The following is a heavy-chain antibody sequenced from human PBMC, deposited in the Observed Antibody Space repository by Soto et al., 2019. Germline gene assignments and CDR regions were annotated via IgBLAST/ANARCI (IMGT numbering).Heavy chain of an antibody. CDR2: IHTGSGNT. V-gene: IGHV1-3*04. J-gene: IGHJ3*01. CDR1: GYTFTQFP. D-gene: IGHD2-21*01. Sequence: QVRLVQSGAEVAKPGASVKVSCRASGYTFTQFPIYWVRLAPGQRLEWLGWIHTGSGNTKVSQRFQDRVTITRDTSSTTTSLELSRITSEDTAIYFCRRDSTTLWWGQKTDGLDVWGQGTIVTVSS. CDR3: RRDSTTLWWGQKTDGLDV.